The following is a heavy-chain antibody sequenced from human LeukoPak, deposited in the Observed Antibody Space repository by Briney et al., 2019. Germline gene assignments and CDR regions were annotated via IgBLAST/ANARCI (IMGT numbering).Heavy chain of an antibody. CDR2: ISVNGRDK. CDR3: ATLDWCHKYLVACDSSEY. D-gene: IGHD2-21*02. Sequence: GGSLRLSCAASGFDFNSYALHWVRQAPGKGLESVAVISVNGRDKYYANSVKGRFSISRDNSKNTFSLQMNSLRVEDSASYYCATLDWCHKYLVACDSSEYWGQGTLVTVSS. J-gene: IGHJ4*02. V-gene: IGHV3-30*01. CDR1: GFDFNSYA.